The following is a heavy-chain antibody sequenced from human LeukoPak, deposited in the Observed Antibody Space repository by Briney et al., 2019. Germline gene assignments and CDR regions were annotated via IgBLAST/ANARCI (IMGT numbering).Heavy chain of an antibody. CDR1: GFTFSSYA. CDR2: ISYDGSNK. J-gene: IGHJ5*02. Sequence: PGGSLRLSCAASGFTFSSYAMHWVRQAPGKGLEWVAVISYDGSNKYYADSVKGRFTISRDNSKNTLYLQMNSLRAEDTAVYYCATSSIQLPPEFDPWGQGTLVTVSS. V-gene: IGHV3-30-3*01. D-gene: IGHD4-23*01. CDR3: ATSSIQLPPEFDP.